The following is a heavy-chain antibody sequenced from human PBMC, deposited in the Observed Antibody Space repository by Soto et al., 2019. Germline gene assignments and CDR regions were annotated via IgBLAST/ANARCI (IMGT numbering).Heavy chain of an antibody. CDR2: ISYDGSNK. V-gene: IGHV3-30-3*01. J-gene: IGHJ4*02. Sequence: QGQLVESGGGVVQPGRSLRLSCAASGFTFSSYAMHWVRQAPGKGLEWVAAISYDGSNKYYADSVKGRFTISRDNSKNTLYLQMNSLRAEDTAVYYCASAYSTSSNYWGQGTLVTVSS. CDR3: ASAYSTSSNY. CDR1: GFTFSSYA. D-gene: IGHD6-6*01.